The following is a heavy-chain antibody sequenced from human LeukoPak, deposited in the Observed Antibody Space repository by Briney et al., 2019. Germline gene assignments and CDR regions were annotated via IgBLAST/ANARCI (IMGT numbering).Heavy chain of an antibody. Sequence: PGESLRLSCAASGFTFSSYGMTWVRQAPGKGLEWVLAIDTSGGTTWYADSVKGRFTISRDNAKNTLYMQMISLRAEDTAIYYCAKERGPRQGLDYWGQGTLVTVSS. D-gene: IGHD3-10*01. J-gene: IGHJ4*02. CDR2: IDTSGGTT. CDR1: GFTFSSYG. CDR3: AKERGPRQGLDY. V-gene: IGHV3-23*01.